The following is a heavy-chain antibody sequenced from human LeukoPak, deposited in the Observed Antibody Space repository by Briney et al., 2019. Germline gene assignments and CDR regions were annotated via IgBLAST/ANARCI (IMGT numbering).Heavy chain of an antibody. Sequence: SETLSLTCTVSGGSISSYYWSWIRQPAGKGLEWIGRIYTSGSTNYNPSLKSRVTMSVDTSKNQFSLKLSSVTAADTAVYYCARDPSGYEKLGYYYGTDVWGQGTTVTVSS. CDR1: GGSISSYY. D-gene: IGHD5-12*01. V-gene: IGHV4-4*07. J-gene: IGHJ6*02. CDR3: ARDPSGYEKLGYYYGTDV. CDR2: IYTSGST.